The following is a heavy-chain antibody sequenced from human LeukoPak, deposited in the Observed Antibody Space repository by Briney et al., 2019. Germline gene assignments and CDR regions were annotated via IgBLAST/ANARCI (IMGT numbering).Heavy chain of an antibody. CDR3: AKDVLLWFGDLKGPFDY. D-gene: IGHD3-10*01. V-gene: IGHV3-30*02. J-gene: IGHJ4*02. Sequence: TGGSLRLSCAASGFTFSSYGMHWVRQAPGKGLEWVAFIRYDGSNKYYADSVKGRFTISRDNSKNTLYLQMNSLRAEDTAVYYCAKDVLLWFGDLKGPFDYWGQGTLVTVSS. CDR2: IRYDGSNK. CDR1: GFTFSSYG.